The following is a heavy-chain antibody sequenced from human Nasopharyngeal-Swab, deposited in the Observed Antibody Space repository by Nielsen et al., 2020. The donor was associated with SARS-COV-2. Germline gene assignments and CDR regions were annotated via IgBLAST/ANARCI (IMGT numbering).Heavy chain of an antibody. Sequence: SVQVPCLASRYSFIDFKILRVRQPPAQGFEWMVWINPDTGGTTYAQSFQGWVTMTRDTSISTFYMDLNRLKSDDMAVYYCARLGAAGGFDYWGQGTLVTVSS. CDR3: ARLGAAGGFDY. D-gene: IGHD6-13*01. J-gene: IGHJ4*02. CDR2: INPDTGGT. CDR1: RYSFIDFK. V-gene: IGHV1-2*04.